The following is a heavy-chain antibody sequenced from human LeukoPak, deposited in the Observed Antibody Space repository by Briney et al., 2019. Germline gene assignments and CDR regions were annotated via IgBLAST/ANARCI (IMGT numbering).Heavy chain of an antibody. CDR3: ARVAYSYGSYYYYMDV. Sequence: ASVKVSCKASGYIFTNFGISWVRQAPGQGLEWMGGIIPIFGTANYAQKFQGRVTITADESTSTAYMELSSLRSEDTAVYYCARVAYSYGSYYYYMDVWGKGTTVTISS. D-gene: IGHD5-18*01. J-gene: IGHJ6*03. CDR2: IIPIFGTA. CDR1: GYIFTNFG. V-gene: IGHV1-69*13.